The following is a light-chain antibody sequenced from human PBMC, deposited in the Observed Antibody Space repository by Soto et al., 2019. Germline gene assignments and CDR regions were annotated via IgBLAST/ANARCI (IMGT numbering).Light chain of an antibody. V-gene: IGKV1-39*01. Sequence: DIQMTQSPSSLSASVGDRFTISCRASQTISSYLNWYQQKPGRAPKLLIYAASNLESGVPSRFSGSGSGTDFTLTISSLQPEDFATYYCQQSYSTWTFGQGTKVDIK. CDR1: QTISSY. J-gene: IGKJ1*01. CDR2: AAS. CDR3: QQSYSTWT.